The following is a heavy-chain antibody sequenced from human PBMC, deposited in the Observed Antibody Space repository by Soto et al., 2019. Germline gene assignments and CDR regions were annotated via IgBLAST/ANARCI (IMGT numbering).Heavy chain of an antibody. CDR3: AREPRYCRGGSCSITGDAYDI. V-gene: IGHV3-66*01. D-gene: IGHD2-15*01. CDR1: GFIVSNTY. Sequence: SGGGLVQPGGSLRLSCTASGFIVSNTYVNWVRQAPGKGLEWVSVISNRGDTHYADSVRGRFSLSRDISDNTLHLQMNNLRVEDTAVYYCAREPRYCRGGSCSITGDAYDIWGQGTMVTVSS. CDR2: ISNRGDT. J-gene: IGHJ3*02.